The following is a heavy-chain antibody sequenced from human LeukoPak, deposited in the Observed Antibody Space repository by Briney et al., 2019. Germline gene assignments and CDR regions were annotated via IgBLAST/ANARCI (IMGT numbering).Heavy chain of an antibody. CDR2: IYYSGST. Sequence: SETLSLTSTVSGGSINGYFTSGIRQPPGKGLERIGYIYYSGSTNYNPSLKSRVTISVDTSKNQFSLKLTSVTAADTAVYYCAREPNSGDYVDHFVSLREGILVTVSS. CDR3: AREPNSGDYVDHFVS. J-gene: IGHJ4*02. D-gene: IGHD1-26*01. CDR1: GGSINGYF. V-gene: IGHV4-59*01.